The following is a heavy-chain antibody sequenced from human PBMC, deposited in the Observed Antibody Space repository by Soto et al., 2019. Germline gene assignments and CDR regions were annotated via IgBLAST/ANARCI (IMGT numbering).Heavy chain of an antibody. CDR3: ARVKRATVTTQPYLDD. Sequence: GGSLRLSCAASGFTFSSYEMNWVRQAPGKGLEWVSYINSDGATIYYVDSVKGRFTVSRDNAENSLYLQMNSLRAEDTAVYYCARVKRATVTTQPYLDDWGQGALVTVSS. CDR1: GFTFSSYE. J-gene: IGHJ4*02. V-gene: IGHV3-48*03. CDR2: INSDGATI. D-gene: IGHD4-4*01.